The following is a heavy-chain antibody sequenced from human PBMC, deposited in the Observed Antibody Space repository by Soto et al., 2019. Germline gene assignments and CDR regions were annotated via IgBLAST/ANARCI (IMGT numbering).Heavy chain of an antibody. CDR1: GFTFSNYA. Sequence: EVQLLESGGGLVQPGGSLRLSCAASGFTFSNYAMSWVRQAPGKGLEWVSAISSSGGSKYYAESVTGRFTISRDNSKNTMDLQMNSLRAEDTAVYYCANFYGGDSAHTYTLAPWGQGTLVTVSS. J-gene: IGHJ5*02. CDR3: ANFYGGDSAHTYTLAP. V-gene: IGHV3-23*01. D-gene: IGHD2-21*02. CDR2: ISSSGGSK.